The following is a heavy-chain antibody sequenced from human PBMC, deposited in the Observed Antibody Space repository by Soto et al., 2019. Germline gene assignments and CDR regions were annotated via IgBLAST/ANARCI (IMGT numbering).Heavy chain of an antibody. V-gene: IGHV6-1*01. D-gene: IGHD6-6*01. J-gene: IGHJ4*02. Sequence: SQTLSLTFAISGDSVSSNSAAWNWIRQSPSRGLEWLGRTYCRSKWYNDYAVSVKSRITINPDTSKNQFSLQLNSVTSEDTAVYYCARSPYSSSSEYYFDYWGQGTLVTVSS. CDR2: TYCRSKWYN. CDR1: GDSVSSNSAA. CDR3: ARSPYSSSSEYYFDY.